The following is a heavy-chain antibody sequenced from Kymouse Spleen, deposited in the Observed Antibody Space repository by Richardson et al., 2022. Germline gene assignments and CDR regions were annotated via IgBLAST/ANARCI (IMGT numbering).Heavy chain of an antibody. CDR2: INHSGST. CDR1: GGSFSGYY. Sequence: QVQLQQWGAGLLKPSETLSLTCAVYGGSFSGYYWSWIRQPPGKGLEWIGEINHSGSTNYNPSLKSRVTISVDTSKNQFSLKLSSVTAADTAVYYCARGSSSSWYGYYYGMDVWGQGTTVTVSS. V-gene: IGHV4-34*01. CDR3: ARGSSSSWYGYYYGMDV. D-gene: IGHD6-13*01. J-gene: IGHJ6*02.